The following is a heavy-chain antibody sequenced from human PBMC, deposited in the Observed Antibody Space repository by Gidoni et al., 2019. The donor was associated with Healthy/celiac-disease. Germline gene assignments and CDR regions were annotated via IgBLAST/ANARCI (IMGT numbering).Heavy chain of an antibody. J-gene: IGHJ6*02. CDR1: GGSFSGYY. V-gene: IGHV4-34*01. CDR2: INHSGST. Sequence: QVQLQQWGAGLLKPSETLSLTCAVHGGSFSGYYWSWIRQPPGKGLEWIWEINHSGSTNYNPSLKSRVTISVDTSKNQFSLKLISVTAADPAVYYCARLRAMVRGVPSYYYGMDVWGQGTTVTVSS. D-gene: IGHD3-10*01. CDR3: ARLRAMVRGVPSYYYGMDV.